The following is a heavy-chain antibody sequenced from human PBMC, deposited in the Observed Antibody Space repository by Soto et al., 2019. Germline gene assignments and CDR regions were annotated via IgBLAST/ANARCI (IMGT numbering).Heavy chain of an antibody. CDR1: GFTFSDYY. J-gene: IGHJ3*02. CDR3: ARDGTWKTRAFDI. Sequence: SLRLSCAASGFTFSDYYMSWIRQAPGKGLEWVSYISSSGSTIYYADSVKGRFTISRDNAKNSLYLQMNSLRAEDTAVYYCARDGTWKTRAFDIWGQGTMVTVSS. D-gene: IGHD1-1*01. V-gene: IGHV3-11*01. CDR2: ISSSGSTI.